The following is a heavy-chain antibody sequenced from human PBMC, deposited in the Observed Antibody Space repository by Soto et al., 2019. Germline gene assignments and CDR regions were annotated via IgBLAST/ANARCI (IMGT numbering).Heavy chain of an antibody. CDR1: GFTLNNYA. CDR2: ISASGAYT. J-gene: IGHJ4*02. Sequence: PGGSLRLSCAASGFTLNNYAVSWARQTPGKGLEWVATISASGAYTFYADSVKGRFTISRDNSQNTLFLHMRSLRAGDTATYYCAKEVIAARPYYFDHWGQGTLVTVSS. V-gene: IGHV3-23*01. D-gene: IGHD6-6*01. CDR3: AKEVIAARPYYFDH.